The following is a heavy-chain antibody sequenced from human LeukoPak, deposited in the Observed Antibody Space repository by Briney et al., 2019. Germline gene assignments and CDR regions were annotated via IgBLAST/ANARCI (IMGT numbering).Heavy chain of an antibody. V-gene: IGHV1-69*04. J-gene: IGHJ4*02. CDR1: GGTFSSYA. CDR2: IIPILGIA. CDR3: ASPREMATITFTLAY. Sequence: GASVKVSCKASGGTFSSYAISWVRQAPGRGLEWMGRIIPILGIANYAQKFQGRVTITADKSTSTAYMELSSLRSEDTAVYYCASPREMATITFTLAYWGQGTLVTVSS. D-gene: IGHD5-24*01.